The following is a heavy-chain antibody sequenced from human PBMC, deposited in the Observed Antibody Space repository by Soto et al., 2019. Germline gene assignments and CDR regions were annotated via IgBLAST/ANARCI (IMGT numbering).Heavy chain of an antibody. CDR2: ISGSGGST. Sequence: GSLRLSCAASGFTFTIFAMSWVRQSPGKGLEWVSTISGSGGSTYYADAVKGRFTISRDNSMGALYLQMKSLRVEDTAIYYCAKEVSLGSTVDLGYWGQGTLVTVSS. V-gene: IGHV3-23*01. CDR3: AKEVSLGSTVDLGY. CDR1: GFTFTIFA. J-gene: IGHJ4*02. D-gene: IGHD7-27*01.